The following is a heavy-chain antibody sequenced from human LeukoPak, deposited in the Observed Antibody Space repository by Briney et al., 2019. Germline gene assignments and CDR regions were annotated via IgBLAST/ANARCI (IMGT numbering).Heavy chain of an antibody. CDR1: GFTFSRYT. V-gene: IGHV3-21*01. CDR3: ARDREGDYIWGSYRPDWFDP. J-gene: IGHJ5*02. Sequence: PGGSLRLSCAASGFTFSRYTMNWVRHAPGKGLELVSSISSSSYIYYADSVKGRFTISRDNAKNSLYLQMNSLRAEDTAVYYCARDREGDYIWGSYRPDWFDPWGQGTLVTVSS. CDR2: ISSSSYI. D-gene: IGHD3-16*02.